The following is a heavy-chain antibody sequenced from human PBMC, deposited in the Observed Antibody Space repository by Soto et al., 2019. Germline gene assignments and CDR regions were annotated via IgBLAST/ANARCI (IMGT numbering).Heavy chain of an antibody. D-gene: IGHD6-19*01. CDR2: VYYTGST. V-gene: IGHV4-59*01. CDR3: ARSVAVPGAHIDY. J-gene: IGHJ4*02. CDR1: GFSISGSY. Sequence: PSETLSLTCSFSGFSISGSYWSLIRQSPGKGLEWLGYVYYTGSTNYSPSLRSRVSISVDTSKNEFSLRLSSVTAADTAVYFCARSVAVPGAHIDYWGQGTQVTVSS.